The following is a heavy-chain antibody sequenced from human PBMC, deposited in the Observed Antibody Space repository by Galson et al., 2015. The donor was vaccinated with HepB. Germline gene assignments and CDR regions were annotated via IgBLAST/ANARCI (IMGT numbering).Heavy chain of an antibody. CDR3: ARDEGGYSGYGD. J-gene: IGHJ4*02. V-gene: IGHV1-3*01. CDR1: GYTFTSYA. CDR2: INAGNGNT. Sequence: SVKVSCKASGYTFTSYAMHWVRQAPGQRLEWMGWINAGNGNTKYSQKFQGRVTITRDTSASTAYMELSSLRSEDTAVYYCARDEGGYSGYGDWGQGTLVTVSP. D-gene: IGHD5-12*01.